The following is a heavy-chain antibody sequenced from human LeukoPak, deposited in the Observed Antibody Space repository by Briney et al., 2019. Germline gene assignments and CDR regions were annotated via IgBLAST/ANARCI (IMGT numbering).Heavy chain of an antibody. CDR2: IIPISGTA. V-gene: IGHV1-69*13. Sequence: VASVKVSCKASGGTFSSYAISWVRQAPGQGLEWMGGIIPISGTADYAQKFEGRVTIRADESTSTAYMELSSLRSEDTAVYYCARGEVLYMDVWGKGTTVTVSS. CDR3: ARGEVLYMDV. J-gene: IGHJ6*03. CDR1: GGTFSSYA.